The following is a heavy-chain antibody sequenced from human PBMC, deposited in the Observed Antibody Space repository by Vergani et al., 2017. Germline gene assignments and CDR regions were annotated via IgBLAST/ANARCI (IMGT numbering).Heavy chain of an antibody. CDR1: GGSINNYV. J-gene: IGHJ6*03. V-gene: IGHV4-59*01. CDR2: IYYSGHT. D-gene: IGHD2-15*01. CDR3: ARAVVLVVPEGYHYYYYMDV. Sequence: QVQLQESGPGLVKPSETLSLTCPVSGGSINNYVWSWIRQPPGKGLEWLGHIYYSGHTNYNPALKNRVTISIDTSKTQFSLKLSSVSAADTAVYYCARAVVLVVPEGYHYYYYMDVWGKGTTVTVSS.